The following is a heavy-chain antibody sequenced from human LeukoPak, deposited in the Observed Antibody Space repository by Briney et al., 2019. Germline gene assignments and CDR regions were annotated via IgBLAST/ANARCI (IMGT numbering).Heavy chain of an antibody. CDR1: GFTFRKGE. Sequence: GGSLRLSCEIAGFTFRKGERAWVRQGPGMGLEWLAYINDGGNIIRYADTVRGRFTISRDSVKKSGFLQMNSLRCDGTALYYCAGGPQFSGSHGFWGQGTLVTVSS. D-gene: IGHD1-26*01. CDR3: AGGPQFSGSHGF. V-gene: IGHV3-48*03. J-gene: IGHJ4*02. CDR2: INDGGNII.